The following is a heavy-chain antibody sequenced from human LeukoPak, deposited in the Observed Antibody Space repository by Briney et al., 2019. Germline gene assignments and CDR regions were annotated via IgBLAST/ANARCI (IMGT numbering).Heavy chain of an antibody. D-gene: IGHD5-18*01. J-gene: IGHJ4*02. CDR3: AREGNTAMVAY. Sequence: ASVKVSCKASGYTFTSYYMHWVRQAPGQGLEWMGIINPSGGSTSYAQKFQGRVTMTRDMSTSTVYMELSSLGSEDTAVYYCAREGNTAMVAYWGQGTLVTVSS. V-gene: IGHV1-46*01. CDR2: INPSGGST. CDR1: GYTFTSYY.